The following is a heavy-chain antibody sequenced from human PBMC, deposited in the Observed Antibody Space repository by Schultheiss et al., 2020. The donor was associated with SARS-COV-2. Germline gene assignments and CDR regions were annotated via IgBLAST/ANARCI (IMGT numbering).Heavy chain of an antibody. V-gene: IGHV3-48*04. Sequence: GGSLRLSCSASGFTFSSYSMNWVRQAPGKGLEWVSYISSSSSTIYYADSVKGRFTISRDNAKNSLYLQMNSLRAEDTAVYYCARERDYDFWSVSDYWGQGTLVTGSS. D-gene: IGHD3-3*01. CDR2: ISSSSSTI. CDR3: ARERDYDFWSVSDY. J-gene: IGHJ4*02. CDR1: GFTFSSYS.